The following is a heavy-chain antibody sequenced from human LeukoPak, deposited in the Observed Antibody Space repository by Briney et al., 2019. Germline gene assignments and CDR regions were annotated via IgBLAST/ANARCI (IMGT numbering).Heavy chain of an antibody. J-gene: IGHJ4*02. CDR2: INHSGST. CDR3: ARGGRGIAAAGTFDY. CDR1: GGSFSGYY. V-gene: IGHV4-34*01. D-gene: IGHD6-13*01. Sequence: SETLSLTCAVYGGSFSGYYWSWIRQPPGKGLEWIGEINHSGSTNYNPSLKSRVTISVDTSKNQFSLKLSSVTAADTAVYYCARGGRGIAAAGTFDYWGQGTLVTVSS.